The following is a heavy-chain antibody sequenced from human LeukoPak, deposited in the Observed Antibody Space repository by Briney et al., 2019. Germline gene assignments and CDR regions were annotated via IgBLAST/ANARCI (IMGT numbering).Heavy chain of an antibody. V-gene: IGHV4-31*03. J-gene: IGHJ5*02. Sequence: NPSETLSLTCTVSGGSISSGGYYWSRIRQHPGKGLEWIGYIYYSGSTYYNPSLKSRVTISVDTSKNQFSLKLSSVTAADTAVYYCARGREYSYGSNWFDPWGQGTLVTVSS. CDR2: IYYSGST. CDR3: ARGREYSYGSNWFDP. CDR1: GGSISSGGYY. D-gene: IGHD5-18*01.